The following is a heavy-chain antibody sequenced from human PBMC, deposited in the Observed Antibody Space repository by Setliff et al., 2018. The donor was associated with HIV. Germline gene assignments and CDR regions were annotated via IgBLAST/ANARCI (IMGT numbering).Heavy chain of an antibody. D-gene: IGHD3-22*01. V-gene: IGHV1-46*01. Sequence: GASVKVSCKASGYTFTSYYMHWVRQAPGQGLEWMGIINPSGGSTSYAQKFQGRVTMTRDTSTSTAYMELRSLRSDDTAVYYCARALPGITMIVVVITEVESACGVVIATNWFDPWG. J-gene: IGHJ5*02. CDR2: INPSGGST. CDR3: ARALPGITMIVVVITEVESACGVVIATNWFDP. CDR1: GYTFTSYY.